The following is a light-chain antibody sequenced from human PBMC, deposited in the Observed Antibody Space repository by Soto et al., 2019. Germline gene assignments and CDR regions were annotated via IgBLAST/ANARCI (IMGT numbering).Light chain of an antibody. CDR1: TSNIGSNT. Sequence: QAVVTQPPSVSGIPGQRVTISCSGSTSNIGSNTVNWYQQLPGTAPKVLIYSNNQRPLGVPARFSGSKSGTSASLAISGLQSEDEADYYCATWNDGLSGPVFGGGTKLTVL. CDR2: SNN. CDR3: ATWNDGLSGPV. V-gene: IGLV1-44*01. J-gene: IGLJ3*02.